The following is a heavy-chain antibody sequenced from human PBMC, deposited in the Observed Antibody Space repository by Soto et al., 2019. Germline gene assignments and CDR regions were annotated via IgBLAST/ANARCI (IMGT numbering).Heavy chain of an antibody. D-gene: IGHD4-17*01. CDR2: INPNSGGT. CDR1: GYTFTGYY. Sequence: ASVKVSCKASGYTFTGYYMHWVRQAPGQGLEWMGWINPNSGGTNYAQKFQGWVTMTRDTSISTAYMELSRLRSDDTAVYYCARDLAPLYGGNSLYYYYGMDVWGQGTTVTSP. J-gene: IGHJ6*02. CDR3: ARDLAPLYGGNSLYYYYGMDV. V-gene: IGHV1-2*04.